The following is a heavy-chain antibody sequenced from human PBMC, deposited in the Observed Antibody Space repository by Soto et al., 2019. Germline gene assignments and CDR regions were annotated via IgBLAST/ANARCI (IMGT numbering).Heavy chain of an antibody. CDR2: INSGSSTI. J-gene: IGHJ4*02. CDR3: ARDAPRCSGGSCFDF. V-gene: IGHV3-48*02. D-gene: IGHD2-15*01. CDR1: GFTFSSYS. Sequence: EVQLVESGGGLVQPGGSLRLSCAASGFTFSSYSMNWVRQAPGKGLEWVSYINSGSSTIYYADSVKGRFTICRDNDKNALYLQMNSLRDEDTAVYYCARDAPRCSGGSCFDFWVQGTLVTVSS.